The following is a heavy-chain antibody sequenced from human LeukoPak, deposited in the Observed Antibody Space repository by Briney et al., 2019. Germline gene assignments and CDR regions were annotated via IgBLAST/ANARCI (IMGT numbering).Heavy chain of an antibody. CDR2: VSGSGGNT. CDR3: VRESPVAAVGRSWFDP. J-gene: IGHJ5*02. Sequence: GGSLRLSSAASGFTFSSYAMSWVRQAPGEGLEWVSTVSGSGGNTYYADSVKGRFTISRDNTKNTLYLQMNSLRAEDTAVYYCVRESPVAAVGRSWFDPWGQGTLVTVSS. D-gene: IGHD6-13*01. V-gene: IGHV3-23*01. CDR1: GFTFSSYA.